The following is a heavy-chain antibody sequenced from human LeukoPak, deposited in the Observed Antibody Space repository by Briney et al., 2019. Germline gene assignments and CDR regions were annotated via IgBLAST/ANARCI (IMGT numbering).Heavy chain of an antibody. CDR1: GYSFTSYW. Sequence: GESLKISCKGSGYSFTSYWIGWVRQMPGKGLEWMGIIYPGDSDTRYSPSFQGQVTISADKSISTAYLQWSSLKASDTAMYYXAXLPPPDLSDYGDYVPEYYFDYWGQGTLVTVSS. CDR2: IYPGDSDT. D-gene: IGHD4-17*01. CDR3: AXLPPPDLSDYGDYVPEYYFDY. J-gene: IGHJ4*02. V-gene: IGHV5-51*01.